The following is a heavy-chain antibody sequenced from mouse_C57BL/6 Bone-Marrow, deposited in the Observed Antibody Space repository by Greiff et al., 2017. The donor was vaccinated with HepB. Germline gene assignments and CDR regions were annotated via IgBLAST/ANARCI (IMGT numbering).Heavy chain of an antibody. CDR3: ARRDYGKRRYFDV. CDR1: GYTFTDYN. D-gene: IGHD2-1*01. J-gene: IGHJ1*03. Sequence: VQLQQSGPELVKPGASVKIPCKASGYTFTDYNMDWVKQSHGKSLEWIGDINPNNGGTIYNQTFKGKATLTVDKSSSTAYMELRSLTSEDTAVYYCARRDYGKRRYFDVWGTGTTVTVSS. CDR2: INPNNGGT. V-gene: IGHV1-18*01.